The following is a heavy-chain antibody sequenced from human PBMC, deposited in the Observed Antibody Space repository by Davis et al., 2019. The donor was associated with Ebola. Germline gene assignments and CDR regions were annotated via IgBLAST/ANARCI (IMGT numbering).Heavy chain of an antibody. CDR3: ARDFDGDYRFSNYYYGMDV. V-gene: IGHV1-18*01. Sequence: AASVKVSCNASGYTFTSYGISWVRQAPGQGLEWMGWISAYNGNTNYAQNLQGRVTMTTDTSTTTAYMELRSLRSDDTAVYYCARDFDGDYRFSNYYYGMDVWGQGTTVTVSS. CDR1: GYTFTSYG. J-gene: IGHJ6*02. CDR2: ISAYNGNT. D-gene: IGHD4-17*01.